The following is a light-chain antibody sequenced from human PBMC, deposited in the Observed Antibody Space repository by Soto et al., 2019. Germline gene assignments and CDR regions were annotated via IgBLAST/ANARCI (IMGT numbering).Light chain of an antibody. V-gene: IGKV1-39*01. Sequence: DIQMTQSPSSLSASVGDRVTITCRASQTISSYLHWYQQKPGKAPKLLIYAASSLQSGVPSRFSGSGSGTEFTLTISSLQSEDFATYYCQQSYNTPWTFGQGTKVEIK. CDR1: QTISSY. CDR3: QQSYNTPWT. J-gene: IGKJ1*01. CDR2: AAS.